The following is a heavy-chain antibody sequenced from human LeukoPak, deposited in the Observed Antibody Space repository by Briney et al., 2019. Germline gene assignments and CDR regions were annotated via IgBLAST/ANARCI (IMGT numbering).Heavy chain of an antibody. CDR3: ARDQGYSYGHSFDY. Sequence: GGSLRLSCEASGFTFSSYSMNWVRQAPGQGLEWVSSISSSSSYIYYADSVKGRFTISRDNAKNSLYLQMNSLRAEDTAVYYCARDQGYSYGHSFDYWGQGTLVTVSS. D-gene: IGHD5-18*01. V-gene: IGHV3-21*01. CDR2: ISSSSSYI. J-gene: IGHJ4*02. CDR1: GFTFSSYS.